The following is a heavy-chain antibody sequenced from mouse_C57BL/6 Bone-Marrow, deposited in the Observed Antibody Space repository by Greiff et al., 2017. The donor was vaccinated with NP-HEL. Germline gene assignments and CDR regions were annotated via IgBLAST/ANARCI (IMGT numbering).Heavy chain of an antibody. D-gene: IGHD1-1*01. V-gene: IGHV1-55*01. CDR3: AKREYGSSFFDY. J-gene: IGHJ2*01. Sequence: VQLQQPGAELVKPGASVKMSCKASGYTFTSYWITWVKQRPGQGLEWIGDIYPGSGSTNYNEKFKSKATLTVDTSSSTAYMQLSSLTSEDSAVYYCAKREYGSSFFDYWGQGTTLTVSS. CDR1: GYTFTSYW. CDR2: IYPGSGST.